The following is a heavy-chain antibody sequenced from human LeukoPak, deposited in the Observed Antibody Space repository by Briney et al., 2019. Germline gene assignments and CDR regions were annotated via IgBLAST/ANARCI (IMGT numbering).Heavy chain of an antibody. J-gene: IGHJ4*02. D-gene: IGHD3-22*01. CDR2: INHSGST. V-gene: IGHV4-34*01. CDR1: GGSFSGYY. CDR3: ARDPKYYDSSGYYFFDY. Sequence: SETLSLTCAVYGGSFSGYYWSWIRQPPGKGLGWIGEINHSGSTNYNPSLKSRVTISVDTSKNQFSLKLSSVTAADTAVYYCARDPKYYDSSGYYFFDYWGQGTLVTVSS.